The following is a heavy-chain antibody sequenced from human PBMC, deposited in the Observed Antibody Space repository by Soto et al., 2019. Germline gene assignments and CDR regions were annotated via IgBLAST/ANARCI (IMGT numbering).Heavy chain of an antibody. D-gene: IGHD1-1*01. CDR2: IYYSGST. Sequence: SETLSLTCTVPGGYVSSGGYYWSWIRQHPGKGLEWIGYIYYSGSTYYNPSLKSRVTISVDTSKNQFSLKLSSVTAADTAVYYCARAGTTGTTVGYYYYYGMDVWGQGTTVTVSS. V-gene: IGHV4-31*03. CDR1: GGYVSSGGYY. J-gene: IGHJ6*02. CDR3: ARAGTTGTTVGYYYYYGMDV.